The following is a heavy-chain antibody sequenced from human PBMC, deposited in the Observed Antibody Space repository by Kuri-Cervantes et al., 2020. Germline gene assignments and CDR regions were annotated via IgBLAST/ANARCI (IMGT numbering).Heavy chain of an antibody. V-gene: IGHV1-3*01. D-gene: IGHD2-15*01. Sequence: ASVKVSCKASGYTFTSYAMHWVRQAPGQRLEWMGWINAGNGNTKYSQKFQGRVTITRDTSASTDYMELSSLRYEDTAVYYCARDLGYCSGGSCCSWGQGTLVTVSS. CDR3: ARDLGYCSGGSCCS. CDR2: INAGNGNT. CDR1: GYTFTSYA. J-gene: IGHJ4*02.